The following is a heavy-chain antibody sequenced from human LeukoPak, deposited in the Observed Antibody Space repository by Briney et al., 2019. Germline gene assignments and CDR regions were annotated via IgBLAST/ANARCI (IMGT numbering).Heavy chain of an antibody. D-gene: IGHD6-13*01. CDR1: GYTFTSYA. V-gene: IGHV1-69*04. Sequence: SVKVSCEASGYTFTSYAMHWVRQAPGQGLEWMGRIIPIFGIANYAQKFQGRVTITADKSTSTAYMELSSLRSEDTAVYYCARGIAAPPGYFDYWGQGTLVTVSS. CDR2: IIPIFGIA. J-gene: IGHJ4*02. CDR3: ARGIAAPPGYFDY.